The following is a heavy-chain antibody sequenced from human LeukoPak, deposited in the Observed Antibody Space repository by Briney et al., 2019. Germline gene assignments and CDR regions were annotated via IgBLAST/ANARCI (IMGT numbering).Heavy chain of an antibody. V-gene: IGHV3-23*01. CDR3: AKGLGFMPQFDY. CDR1: GFTFTTEA. Sequence: GGSLRPSCAASGFTFTTEAMTWVRQAPGKGLEWVSTISDDGRTTYYADSVKGRFTISRDNSKNIVYLQMNSLRAEDTAFYYCAKGLGFMPQFDYWGQGTLVAVSS. D-gene: IGHD6-19*01. CDR2: ISDDGRTT. J-gene: IGHJ4*02.